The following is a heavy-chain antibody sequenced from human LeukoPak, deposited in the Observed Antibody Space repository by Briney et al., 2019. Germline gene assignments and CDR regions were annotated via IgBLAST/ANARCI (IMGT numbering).Heavy chain of an antibody. J-gene: IGHJ4*02. D-gene: IGHD5-24*01. V-gene: IGHV4-34*01. Sequence: PSETLSLTCAVYGGSFSGYYWSWIRQPPGKGLEWIGEINHSGSTNYNPSLKSRVTISVDTSKNQFSLKLSSVTAADTAVYYCASARWDYWGQGNLVTVSS. CDR3: ASARWDY. CDR2: INHSGST. CDR1: GGSFSGYY.